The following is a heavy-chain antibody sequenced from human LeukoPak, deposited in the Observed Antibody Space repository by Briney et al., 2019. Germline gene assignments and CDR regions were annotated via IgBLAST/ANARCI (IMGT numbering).Heavy chain of an antibody. J-gene: IGHJ6*03. D-gene: IGHD2-15*01. CDR3: ARDQGWWNLGGYYYYMDV. V-gene: IGHV3-7*01. CDR2: IKTDGSEK. Sequence: PGGSLRLSCEGSGFTFSNYWMGWVRQAPGKGLQWVANIKTDGSEKYYVDSVKGRFTISRDNAKNSLYLQMNSLRVEDTAVYYCARDQGWWNLGGYYYYMDVWGKGTTVTVSS. CDR1: GFTFSNYW.